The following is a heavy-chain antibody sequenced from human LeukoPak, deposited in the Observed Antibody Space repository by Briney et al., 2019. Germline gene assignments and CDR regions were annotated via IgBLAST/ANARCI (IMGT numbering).Heavy chain of an antibody. CDR3: ARGPFGYSSSWYEDY. V-gene: IGHV5-51*01. J-gene: IGHJ4*02. CDR1: GYSFTSYW. D-gene: IGHD6-13*01. CDR2: IYPGDSDT. Sequence: GESLKISCKGSGYSFTSYWIGWVRQMPGKGLEWMGIIYPGDSDTRYSPSFQGQVTTSADKSISTAYLQWSSLKASDTAMYYCARGPFGYSSSWYEDYWGQGTLVTVSS.